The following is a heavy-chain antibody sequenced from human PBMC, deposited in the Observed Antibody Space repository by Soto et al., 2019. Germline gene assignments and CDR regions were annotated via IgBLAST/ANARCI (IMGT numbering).Heavy chain of an antibody. V-gene: IGHV4-59*01. CDR3: AREYCTSVRCYGYGDY. Sequence: SETLYLTCTVSGDSISGYYWSWIRQPPWKGLEWIGYVYYSGSTNYSPSLKSRVTISVDTSKNQLSLKLNSVTAADTAVYYCAREYCTSVRCYGYGDYWGQGTLVTVS. D-gene: IGHD2-2*01. CDR2: VYYSGST. CDR1: GDSISGYY. J-gene: IGHJ4*02.